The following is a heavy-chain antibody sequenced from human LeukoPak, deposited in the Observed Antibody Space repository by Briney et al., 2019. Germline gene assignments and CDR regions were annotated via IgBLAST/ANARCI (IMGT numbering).Heavy chain of an antibody. D-gene: IGHD6-13*01. J-gene: IGHJ4*02. CDR1: GFTFSSPG. CDR2: IRNDGNKY. Sequence: QTGGSLRLSCVASGFTFSSPGMHWVRQSPGKGLDWVAFIRNDGNKYNYAESVKGRFTISRDNSKNTLYLQMDSLSAEDTAVYYCARTPYIAAAADLITFDYWGQGTLVTVSS. V-gene: IGHV3-30*02. CDR3: ARTPYIAAAADLITFDY.